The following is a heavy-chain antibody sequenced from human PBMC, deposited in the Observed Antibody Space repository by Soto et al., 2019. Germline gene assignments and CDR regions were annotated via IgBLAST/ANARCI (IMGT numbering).Heavy chain of an antibody. CDR1: GDSISSTY. CDR2: IYSSGSN. Sequence: QVQLHESGPGLVKPSATLSFTCTVSGDSISSTYWSWVRQPAGRGLEWIGRIYSSGSNNYNPSLESRVTMSVDTSKNQFSLTLRSVTAADTAVYFCARGYESGYTFGHDLWGQGTLVTVSS. J-gene: IGHJ5*02. CDR3: ARGYESGYTFGHDL. V-gene: IGHV4-4*07. D-gene: IGHD3-3*01.